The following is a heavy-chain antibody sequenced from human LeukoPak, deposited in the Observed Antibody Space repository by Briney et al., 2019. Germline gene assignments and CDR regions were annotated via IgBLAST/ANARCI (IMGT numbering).Heavy chain of an antibody. J-gene: IGHJ4*02. Sequence: SEALSLTCAVYGGSFSGYYWSWIRQPPGKGLEWIGEINHSGSTNYNPSLKSRVTISVDKSKNQFSLKLSSVTAVDTAVYYCAAWGNYRVLAYWGQGTLVTVSS. CDR1: GGSFSGYY. D-gene: IGHD3-16*02. CDR3: AAWGNYRVLAY. V-gene: IGHV4-34*01. CDR2: INHSGST.